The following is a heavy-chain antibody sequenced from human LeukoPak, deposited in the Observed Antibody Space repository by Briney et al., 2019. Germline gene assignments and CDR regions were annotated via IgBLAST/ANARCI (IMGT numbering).Heavy chain of an antibody. J-gene: IGHJ4*02. CDR3: ARVPPLDDILTGYFDY. D-gene: IGHD3-9*01. Sequence: PSQTLSLTCTVSGGSISSRDYYWSWIRQPPGKGLEWIVYIYYSGSIYYNPSLKSRVTISVDTSKNQFSLRLSAVTAADTAVYYCARVPPLDDILTGYFDYWGQGTLATVSS. CDR2: IYYSGSI. V-gene: IGHV4-30-4*01. CDR1: GGSISSRDYY.